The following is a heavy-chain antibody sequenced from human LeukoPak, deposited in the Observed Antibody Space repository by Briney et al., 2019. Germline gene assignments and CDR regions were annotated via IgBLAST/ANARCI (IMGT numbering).Heavy chain of an antibody. J-gene: IGHJ5*02. CDR1: GYTFTSYD. CDR3: ARDLNYGDYPNWFDP. CDR2: MNPNSGNT. Sequence: ASVTVSCKASGYTFTSYDIKWVRQATGQGLEWMGWMNPNSGNTGYAQKFQGRVTMTRNTSISTAYMELSSLRSEDTAVYYCARDLNYGDYPNWFDPWGQGTLVTVSS. D-gene: IGHD4-17*01. V-gene: IGHV1-8*01.